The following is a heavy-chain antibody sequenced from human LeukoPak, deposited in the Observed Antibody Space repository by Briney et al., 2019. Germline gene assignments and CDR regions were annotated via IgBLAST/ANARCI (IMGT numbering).Heavy chain of an antibody. D-gene: IGHD5-18*01. CDR3: ARGLSGYSYGSYYYYYYMDV. CDR2: IYYSGST. CDR1: GGSISTYY. V-gene: IGHV4-59*01. J-gene: IGHJ6*03. Sequence: SETLSLTCTVSGGSISTYYWSWIRQPPGKGLEWIGYIYYSGSTNYNPSLKSRVTISVDTSKNQFSLKLSSVTAADTAVYYCARGLSGYSYGSYYYYYYMDVWGKGTTVTISS.